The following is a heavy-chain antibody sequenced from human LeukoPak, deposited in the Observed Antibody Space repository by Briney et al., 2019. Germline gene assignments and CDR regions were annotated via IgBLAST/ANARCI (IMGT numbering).Heavy chain of an antibody. CDR1: GSSISSSSYY. CDR2: IYTSGST. D-gene: IGHD2-21*02. J-gene: IGHJ4*02. V-gene: IGHV4-61*02. Sequence: PSETLSLTCTVSGSSISSSSYYWGWIRQPAGKGLEWIGRIYTSGSTNYNPSLKSRVTISVDTSKNQFSLKLSSVTAADTAVYYCARGVVVTAILFDYWGQGTLVTVSS. CDR3: ARGVVVTAILFDY.